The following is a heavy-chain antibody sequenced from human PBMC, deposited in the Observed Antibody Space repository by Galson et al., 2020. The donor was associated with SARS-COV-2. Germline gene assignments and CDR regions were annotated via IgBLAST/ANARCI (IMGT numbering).Heavy chain of an antibody. CDR1: GFTFSNYD. Sequence: GGCLRLSCAVSGFTFSNYDMNWVRQAPGKGLEWVSYISGSGTTIYYADSVKGRFTISRDNSKNSLYLQMTSLGAEDTAIYYCAGPYLAAASFFGAFDLWGTGTMVTVSS. CDR3: AGPYLAAASFFGAFDL. V-gene: IGHV3-48*03. J-gene: IGHJ3*01. CDR2: ISGSGTTI. D-gene: IGHD6-13*01.